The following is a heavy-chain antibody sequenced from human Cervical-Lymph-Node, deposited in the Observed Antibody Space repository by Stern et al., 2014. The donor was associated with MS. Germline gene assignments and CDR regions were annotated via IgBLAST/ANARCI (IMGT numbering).Heavy chain of an antibody. CDR2: ISPIFGTT. V-gene: IGHV1-69*01. J-gene: IGHJ6*02. D-gene: IGHD3-3*01. CDR3: ARLHDLSPRGMDV. CDR1: GGTFGSYS. Sequence: VQLVESGAEVKKPGSSVKISCKASGGTFGSYSITWVRQAPGQGLEWMGYISPIFGTTDYAQKFQGRITITADESTSTAYMDLSSLRPEDTAVYYCARLHDLSPRGMDVWGQGTTVTVSS.